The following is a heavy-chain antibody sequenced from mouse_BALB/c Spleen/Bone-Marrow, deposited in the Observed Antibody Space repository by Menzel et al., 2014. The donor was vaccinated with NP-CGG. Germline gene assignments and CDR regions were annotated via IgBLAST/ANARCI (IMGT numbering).Heavy chain of an antibody. CDR3: ATMITDWYFDV. V-gene: IGHV14-3*02. CDR1: GFNIKDTY. CDR2: IDPANGNT. D-gene: IGHD2-4*01. Sequence: EVKLVESGAELVKPGASVKLSCTASGFNIKDTYTHWVKQRPEQGLEWIGRIDPANGNTKYDPKFQGKATITADTSSNTAYLQLSGLTSEDTAVYYCATMITDWYFDVWGAGTTVTVSS. J-gene: IGHJ1*01.